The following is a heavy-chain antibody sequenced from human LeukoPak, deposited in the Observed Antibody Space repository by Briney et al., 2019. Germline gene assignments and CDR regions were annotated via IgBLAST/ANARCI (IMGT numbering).Heavy chain of an antibody. CDR1: GFTFSSYA. D-gene: IGHD3-3*01. Sequence: GGSLRLSCAASGFTFSSYAMHWVRQAPGKGLEYVSAISSNGGSTYYANSVKGRFTISRDNSKNTLYLQMGSLRAEDMAVYYCATFGVVTRYLDYWGQGTLVTVSS. CDR3: ATFGVVTRYLDY. J-gene: IGHJ4*02. CDR2: ISSNGGST. V-gene: IGHV3-64*01.